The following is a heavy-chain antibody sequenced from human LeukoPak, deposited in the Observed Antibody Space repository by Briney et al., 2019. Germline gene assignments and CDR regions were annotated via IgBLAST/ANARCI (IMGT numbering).Heavy chain of an antibody. D-gene: IGHD3-9*01. V-gene: IGHV3-48*03. Sequence: PGGSLRLSCAASGFTFSSYEMNWVRQAPGKGLEWVSYISGSASIIYYADSVKGRFTSSRDNAENSLYLQMNSLRAEDTAAYYCAKDMVRYFDWLFLGGSGRNYFDYWGQGTLVTVSS. J-gene: IGHJ4*02. CDR2: ISGSASII. CDR1: GFTFSSYE. CDR3: AKDMVRYFDWLFLGGSGRNYFDY.